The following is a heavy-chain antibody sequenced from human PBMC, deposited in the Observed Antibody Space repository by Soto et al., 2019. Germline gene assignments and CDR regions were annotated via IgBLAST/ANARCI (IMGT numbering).Heavy chain of an antibody. CDR2: IYPGDSDT. V-gene: IGHV5-51*01. Sequence: PGESLKISCKGSGYSFTSYWIGWVRQMPGKGLEWMGIIYPGDSDTRYSPSFQGQVTISADKSISTAYLQWGSLKASDTAMYYCARSNSRYYYYYGMDVWGQGTTVTVSS. D-gene: IGHD4-4*01. CDR3: ARSNSRYYYYYGMDV. CDR1: GYSFTSYW. J-gene: IGHJ6*02.